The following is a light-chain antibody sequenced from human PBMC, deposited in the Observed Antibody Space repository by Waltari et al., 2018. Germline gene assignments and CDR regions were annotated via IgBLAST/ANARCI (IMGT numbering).Light chain of an antibody. CDR1: QSVSRF. V-gene: IGKV3-11*01. CDR3: QQRSSWPLT. Sequence: EIVLTQYPATLSLSPGQRATLSCRTSQSVSRFLAWYQQRPGQAPRLLIYDASTRATGIPARFSGSGSGTDFTLTISSLDPDDLAVYYCQQRSSWPLTFGGGTRVQIK. CDR2: DAS. J-gene: IGKJ4*01.